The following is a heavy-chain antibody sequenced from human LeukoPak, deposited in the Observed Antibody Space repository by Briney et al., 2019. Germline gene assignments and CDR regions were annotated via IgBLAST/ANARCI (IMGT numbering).Heavy chain of an antibody. CDR3: ARDQGGVGY. CDR2: ISSFSGNI. J-gene: IGHJ4*02. D-gene: IGHD3-16*01. V-gene: IGHV3-48*01. CDR1: GITFSHYS. Sequence: PGGSLRLSCVASGITFSHYSMNWVRQAPGKGLEWVSYISSFSGNINYADSVKGRFTISRDNAKNSLYLQMNSLRAEDTAVCYCARDQGGVGYWGQGTLVTVSS.